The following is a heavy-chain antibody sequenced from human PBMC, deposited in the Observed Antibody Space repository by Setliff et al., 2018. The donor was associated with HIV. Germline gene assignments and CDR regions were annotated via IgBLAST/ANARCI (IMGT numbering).Heavy chain of an antibody. CDR1: GFTFSSYW. Sequence: GGSLRLSCAASGFTFSSYWMHWVRRAPGKGLEWVSATTSNGRTTDYAESVRGRFTLSRDNSRNTLYLHMTSLRAEDTAIYYCAKAWGSGYPSFESALMLDVWGQGTLVTVSS. D-gene: IGHD3-3*01. V-gene: IGHV3-23*01. CDR2: TTSNGRTT. CDR3: AKAWGSGYPSFESALMLDV. J-gene: IGHJ4*02.